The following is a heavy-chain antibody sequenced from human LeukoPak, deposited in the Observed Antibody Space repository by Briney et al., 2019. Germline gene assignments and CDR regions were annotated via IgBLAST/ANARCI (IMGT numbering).Heavy chain of an antibody. CDR2: ISSSGSTI. CDR3: AKVMYGGNSEGYFDY. V-gene: IGHV3-11*01. CDR1: GFTFSDYY. J-gene: IGHJ4*02. D-gene: IGHD4-23*01. Sequence: GGSLRLSCAASGFTFSDYYMSWIRQAPGKGLEWVSYISSSGSTIYYADSVKGRFTISRDNSKNTLYLQMNSLRAEDTAVYYCAKVMYGGNSEGYFDYWGQGTLVTVSS.